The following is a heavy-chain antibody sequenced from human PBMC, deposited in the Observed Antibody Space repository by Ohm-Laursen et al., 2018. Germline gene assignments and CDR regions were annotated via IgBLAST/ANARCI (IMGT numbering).Heavy chain of an antibody. J-gene: IGHJ5*02. V-gene: IGHV4-38-2*01. CDR1: GYSISSGYF. CDR3: VLYSSFSVS. Sequence: TLSLTCAVSGYSISSGYFWGWIRQPPGKGLEWIGTIYHSGSTNYNPPLKSRVTISVHPSKNNFSLKLNSVTAADTALYYCVLYSSFSVSWGQGTLVTVSS. D-gene: IGHD6-6*01. CDR2: IYHSGST.